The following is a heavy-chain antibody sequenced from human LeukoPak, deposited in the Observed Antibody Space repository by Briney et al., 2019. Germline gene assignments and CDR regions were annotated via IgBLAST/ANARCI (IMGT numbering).Heavy chain of an antibody. CDR2: ISSRSSYI. D-gene: IGHD3-10*01. Sequence: GGSLRLSCAASGFTFTSYSMNWVRQAPGKGLEWVSSISSRSSYIYYADSVKGRFTISRDNAKNSLSLQMNSLRAEDTAVYYCARASGSYYIPNDYWGQGTLVTVSS. V-gene: IGHV3-21*01. CDR3: ARASGSYYIPNDY. J-gene: IGHJ4*02. CDR1: GFTFTSYS.